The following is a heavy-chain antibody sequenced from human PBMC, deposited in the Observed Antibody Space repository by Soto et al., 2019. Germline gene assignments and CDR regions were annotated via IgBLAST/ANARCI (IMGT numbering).Heavy chain of an antibody. CDR2: ISAYNGNT. Sequence: ASVKVSCNASGYTFTSYGISWGRQPPGQGLEWMGWISAYNGNTNYAQKLQGRVTMTTDTSTSTAYMELRSLRSDDTAVYYCAREGYSSSWLDAFDIWGQGTMVTVSS. V-gene: IGHV1-18*04. CDR1: GYTFTSYG. J-gene: IGHJ3*02. D-gene: IGHD6-13*01. CDR3: AREGYSSSWLDAFDI.